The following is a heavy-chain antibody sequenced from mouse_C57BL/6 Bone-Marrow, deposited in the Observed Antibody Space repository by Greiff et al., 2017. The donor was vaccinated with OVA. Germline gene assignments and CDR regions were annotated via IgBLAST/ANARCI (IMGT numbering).Heavy chain of an antibody. Sequence: QVQLKQPGAELVKPGASVKMSCKASGYTFTSYWITWVKQRPGQGLEWIGDIYPGSGSTNYNEKFKSKATLTVDTSSSTAYMQLSSLTSEDSAVYYCARGYYGSRRGDYWGQGTTLTVSS. CDR3: ARGYYGSRRGDY. V-gene: IGHV1-55*01. CDR2: IYPGSGST. J-gene: IGHJ2*01. CDR1: GYTFTSYW. D-gene: IGHD1-1*01.